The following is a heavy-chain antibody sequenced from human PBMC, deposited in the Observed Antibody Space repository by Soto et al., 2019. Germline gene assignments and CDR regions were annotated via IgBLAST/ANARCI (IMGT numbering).Heavy chain of an antibody. CDR1: GGSISSGGYY. Sequence: QVQLQESGPGLVKPSQTLSLTCTVSGGSISSGGYYWSWIRQHPGQGLEWIGYIYYSGSTYYNPSLKSRVTISVDTSKNQFSLKLSSVTAADTAVYYCARDRGIAAAGTRWFDPWGQGTLVTVSS. D-gene: IGHD6-13*01. J-gene: IGHJ5*02. V-gene: IGHV4-31*03. CDR2: IYYSGST. CDR3: ARDRGIAAAGTRWFDP.